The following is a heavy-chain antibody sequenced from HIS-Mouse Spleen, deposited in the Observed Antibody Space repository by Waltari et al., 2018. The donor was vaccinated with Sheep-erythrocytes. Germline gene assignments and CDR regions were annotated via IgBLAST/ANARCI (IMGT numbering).Heavy chain of an antibody. CDR1: GGSFSGYY. Sequence: QVQLQQWGAGLLKPSETLSLTCAVYGGSFSGYYWSWIRQPPGKGLEWIGEINHSGSTNDNPTLKSRVTISVDTSKNQFSLKLSSVTAADTAVYYCARSITMIVVVIKTNWFDPWGQGTLVTVSS. D-gene: IGHD3-22*01. J-gene: IGHJ5*02. CDR3: ARSITMIVVVIKTNWFDP. V-gene: IGHV4-34*01. CDR2: INHSGST.